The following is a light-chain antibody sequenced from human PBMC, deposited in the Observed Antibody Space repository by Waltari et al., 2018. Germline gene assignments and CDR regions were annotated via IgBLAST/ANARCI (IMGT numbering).Light chain of an antibody. V-gene: IGLV3-1*01. CDR1: KLEDRY. Sequence: SYELTQSPLVSVSPGQTASISCSGDKLEDRYVCWYQQKPGQSPVLVLHQDSKRPSGIPERFSGFNSGNTATLTISETQSMDEADYYCQAWDRNTYVVFGGGTKLTVL. CDR3: QAWDRNTYVV. CDR2: QDS. J-gene: IGLJ2*01.